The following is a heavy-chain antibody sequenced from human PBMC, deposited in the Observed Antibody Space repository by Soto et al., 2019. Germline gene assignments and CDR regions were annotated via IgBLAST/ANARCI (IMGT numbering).Heavy chain of an antibody. CDR2: INPNSGGT. CDR1: GYSFTDFY. V-gene: IGHV1-2*02. Sequence: QVQLVQSGAEVKKPGASVKVSCKASGYSFTDFYMHWVRQAPGQGLQWMGWINPNSGGTSFAQKFQGRVTVTRDTSISTAYMQLSRLTSDDTALYYCARGGEIRFCSGGDCYGAGMDVWGQGTTVTVSS. J-gene: IGHJ6*02. CDR3: ARGGEIRFCSGGDCYGAGMDV. D-gene: IGHD2-21*02.